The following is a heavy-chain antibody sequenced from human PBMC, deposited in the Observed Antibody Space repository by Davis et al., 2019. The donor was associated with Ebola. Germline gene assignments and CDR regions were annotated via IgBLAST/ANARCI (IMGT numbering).Heavy chain of an antibody. CDR1: GFTFSSYA. V-gene: IGHV3-30-3*01. CDR2: ISYDGSNK. CDR3: ASGRIAAAAH. D-gene: IGHD6-13*01. Sequence: GESLKISCAASGFTFSSYAMHWVRQAPGQGLEWVAVISYDGSNKYYADSVKGRFTISRDNSKNTLYLQMNSLRAEDTAVYYCASGRIAAAAHWGQGTLVTVSS. J-gene: IGHJ4*02.